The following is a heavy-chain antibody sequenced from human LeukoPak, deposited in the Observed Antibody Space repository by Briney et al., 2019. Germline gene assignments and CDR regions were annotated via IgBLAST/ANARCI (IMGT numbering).Heavy chain of an antibody. J-gene: IGHJ5*02. CDR1: GYTFTGYY. Sequence: ASVKVSCKASGYTFTGYYMHWLRQAPGQGLEWMGWIDPNSGGTNYAQKFQGRVTMTRDTSISTAYMELSRLRSDDTAVYYCARGAAGYYDSSGYYSGWFDPWGQGTLVTVSS. CDR3: ARGAAGYYDSSGYYSGWFDP. D-gene: IGHD3-22*01. V-gene: IGHV1-2*02. CDR2: IDPNSGGT.